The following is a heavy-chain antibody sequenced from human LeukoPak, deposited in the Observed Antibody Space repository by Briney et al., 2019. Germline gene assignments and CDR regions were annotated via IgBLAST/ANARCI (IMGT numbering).Heavy chain of an antibody. CDR2: IYYTGTT. CDR1: GGSMSDYY. CDR3: ARDYTMTHASDI. Sequence: SETLSLTCTVSGGSMSDYYWSWIRQPPGKGLEWIGYIYYTGTTNYNPSLKGRVILSIDTSKNQFPLKLSSVTAADTALYYCARDYTMTHASDIWGQGTLVTVSS. J-gene: IGHJ3*02. V-gene: IGHV4-59*01. D-gene: IGHD3-22*01.